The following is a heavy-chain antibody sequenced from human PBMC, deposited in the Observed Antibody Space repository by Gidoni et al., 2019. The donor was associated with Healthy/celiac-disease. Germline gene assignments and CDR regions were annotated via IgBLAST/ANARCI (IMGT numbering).Heavy chain of an antibody. D-gene: IGHD2-15*01. CDR2: IYYSGRT. Sequence: QVQLQASGTGLGKPAQTLSITSTVPAGSNSSGGYYWSRIRQHPGKGLEWIGDIYYSGRTYYNPSLKSRVTISVDTSKNQFSLKLSSVTAADTAVYYCARVPGDHCSGGSCYSFLHDYWGQGTLVTVSS. J-gene: IGHJ4*02. CDR3: ARVPGDHCSGGSCYSFLHDY. V-gene: IGHV4-31*03. CDR1: AGSNSSGGYY.